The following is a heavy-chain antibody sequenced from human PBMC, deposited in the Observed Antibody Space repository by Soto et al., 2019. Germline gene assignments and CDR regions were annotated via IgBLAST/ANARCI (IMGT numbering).Heavy chain of an antibody. CDR1: GYIFTSYY. CDR3: ARARHSSKDLLVIEIFDY. CDR2: INPSGGST. V-gene: IGHV1-46*03. Sequence: ASVKVSCKASGYIFTSYYMHWVRQAPGQGLEWMGIINPSGGSTSYAQKFQGRVTMTRDTSTSTVYMELSSLRSEDTALYYCARARHSSKDLLVIEIFDYWGQGTLVTVSS. J-gene: IGHJ4*02. D-gene: IGHD2-15*01.